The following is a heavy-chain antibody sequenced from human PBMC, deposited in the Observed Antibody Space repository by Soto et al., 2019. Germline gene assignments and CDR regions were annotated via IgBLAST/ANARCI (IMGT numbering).Heavy chain of an antibody. Sequence: GGSLRLSCAASGFTFSSYGMHWVRQAPGKGLEWVAVIWYDGSNKYYADSVKGRFTISRDNSKNTLYLQMNSLRAEDTAVYYCARDLPVTRITMIVANSFDYWGQGTLVTVSS. J-gene: IGHJ4*02. CDR2: IWYDGSNK. D-gene: IGHD3-22*01. V-gene: IGHV3-33*01. CDR3: ARDLPVTRITMIVANSFDY. CDR1: GFTFSSYG.